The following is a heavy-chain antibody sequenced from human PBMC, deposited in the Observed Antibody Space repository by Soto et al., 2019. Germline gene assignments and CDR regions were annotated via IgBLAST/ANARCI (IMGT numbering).Heavy chain of an antibody. D-gene: IGHD3-3*01. CDR1: GGSISSYY. Sequence: SETLSLTCTVSGGSISSYYWSWIRQPPGKGLEWIGYIYYSGSTNYNPSLKSRVTISVDTSKNQFSLKLSSVTAADTAVYYCARVERRITIFGVVPDNGMDVWGQGTTVTVSS. CDR2: IYYSGST. V-gene: IGHV4-59*01. CDR3: ARVERRITIFGVVPDNGMDV. J-gene: IGHJ6*02.